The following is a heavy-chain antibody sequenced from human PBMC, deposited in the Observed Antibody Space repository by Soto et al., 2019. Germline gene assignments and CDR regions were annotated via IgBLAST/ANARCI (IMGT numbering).Heavy chain of an antibody. D-gene: IGHD1-7*01. J-gene: IGHJ4*02. Sequence: GSLRLSWATSGLTFSNYAMSWVLHSPGGGLEWVSSMSGSSSTTYYADSVRGRFTISRDRSKNTLYLQMSSLRAEDTALYYCAKNQERELPRVIDFWGQGTLVTVSS. CDR3: AKNQERELPRVIDF. CDR1: GLTFSNYA. CDR2: MSGSSSTT. V-gene: IGHV3-23*01.